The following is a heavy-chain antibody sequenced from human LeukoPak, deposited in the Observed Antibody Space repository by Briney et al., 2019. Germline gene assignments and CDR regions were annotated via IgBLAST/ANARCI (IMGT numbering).Heavy chain of an antibody. J-gene: IGHJ4*02. Sequence: PSETLSLTSAVYGGSFSGYYWSWIRQPPGKGLEWIGEINHSGSTNYNPSLKSRVTISVDTSKNQFSLKLSSVTAADTAVYYCARGEGYDRSFDYWGQGTLVTVSS. CDR2: INHSGST. CDR3: ARGEGYDRSFDY. V-gene: IGHV4-34*01. CDR1: GGSFSGYY. D-gene: IGHD5-12*01.